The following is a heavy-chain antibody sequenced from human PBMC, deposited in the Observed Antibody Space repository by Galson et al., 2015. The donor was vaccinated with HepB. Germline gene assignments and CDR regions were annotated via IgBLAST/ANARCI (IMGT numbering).Heavy chain of an antibody. Sequence: SLRLSCAVSGSAFSRYWLTWVRQAPGKGLEWVANIKPDGSDKYYMDSVKGRFTISRDNAKDSLYLQMNSLRVEDTAVYFCARDSDYGGSGSYWGQGTLVTVSS. CDR1: GSAFSRYW. D-gene: IGHD4/OR15-4a*01. V-gene: IGHV3-7*03. J-gene: IGHJ4*02. CDR2: IKPDGSDK. CDR3: ARDSDYGGSGSY.